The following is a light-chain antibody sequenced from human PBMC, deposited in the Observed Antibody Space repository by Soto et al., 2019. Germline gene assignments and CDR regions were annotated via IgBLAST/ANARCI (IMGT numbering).Light chain of an antibody. Sequence: EIQMTQSPSSLSASVGDRVTITCRASQAISTYLAWYQQKPGKVPTLLISAASTLQSEVPSRFSGSGSGTDFTLTISSLQPEDVATSYCQQCNAVPTFGGGTKVEI. CDR1: QAISTY. CDR2: AAS. CDR3: QQCNAVPT. J-gene: IGKJ4*01. V-gene: IGKV1-27*01.